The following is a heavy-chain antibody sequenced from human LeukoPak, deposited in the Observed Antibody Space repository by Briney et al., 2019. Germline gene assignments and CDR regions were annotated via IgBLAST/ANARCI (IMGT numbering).Heavy chain of an antibody. CDR1: GFSLRTSGMC. V-gene: IGHV2-70*01. Sequence: ESGPTLANPTQTFTLTCSFFGFSLRTSGMCVSWIREPPGKALEWFALIDWDDDKYYSTSLKTRLTISKDTSKNQVVLTMTNMDPVDTATYYCARKGYSALDAFDIWGQGTMVTVSS. J-gene: IGHJ3*02. CDR2: IDWDDDK. D-gene: IGHD6-13*01. CDR3: ARKGYSALDAFDI.